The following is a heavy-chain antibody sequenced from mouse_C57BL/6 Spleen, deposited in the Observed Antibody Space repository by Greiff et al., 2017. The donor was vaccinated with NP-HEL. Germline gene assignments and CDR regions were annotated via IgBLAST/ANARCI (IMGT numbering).Heavy chain of an antibody. V-gene: IGHV1-20*01. J-gene: IGHJ3*01. CDR1: GYSFTGYF. CDR3: ARSYYGYYLAWFAY. Sequence: VQLQQSGPELVKPGDSVKISCKASGYSFTGYFMHWVMQSPGKSLEWIGRINPYNGDTFYNQKFKGKATLTVDKSSSTAHMELRSLTSEDSAVYYCARSYYGYYLAWFAYWGQGTLVTVSA. CDR2: INPYNGDT. D-gene: IGHD2-3*01.